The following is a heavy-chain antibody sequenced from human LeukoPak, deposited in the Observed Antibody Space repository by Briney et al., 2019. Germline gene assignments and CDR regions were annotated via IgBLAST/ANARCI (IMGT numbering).Heavy chain of an antibody. Sequence: ASVKVSCKASGYTFTGYYMHWVRQAPGQGLEWMGWINPNSGGTNYAQKFQGRVTMTRDTSISTAYMEPSRLRSDDTAVYYCARGGANSRGAFDIWGQGTMVTVSS. CDR3: ARGGANSRGAFDI. CDR2: INPNSGGT. CDR1: GYTFTGYY. V-gene: IGHV1-2*02. J-gene: IGHJ3*02. D-gene: IGHD1-26*01.